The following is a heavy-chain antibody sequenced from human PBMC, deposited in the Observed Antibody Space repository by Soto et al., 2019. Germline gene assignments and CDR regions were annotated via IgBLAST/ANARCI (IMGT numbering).Heavy chain of an antibody. D-gene: IGHD2-15*01. V-gene: IGHV2-5*02. J-gene: IGHJ5*01. CDR2: IYWDDDK. CDR3: AHAMLYCTGGSCSTWFDS. CDR1: GFSLSTHGVG. Sequence: QITLKESGPTLVKPTQTLTLTCTFSGFSLSTHGVGVGWVRQPAGEALEWLALIYWDDDKRYSASLNSRLTXXKXXSKNQVVLTMTNRDPVDTATYYCAHAMLYCTGGSCSTWFDSWGQGTLVTVSS.